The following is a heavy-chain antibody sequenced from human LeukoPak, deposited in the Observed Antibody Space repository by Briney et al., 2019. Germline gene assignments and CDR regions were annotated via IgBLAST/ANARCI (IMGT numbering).Heavy chain of an antibody. J-gene: IGHJ4*02. Sequence: GGSLRLSCAASGFIFSSYGMHWVRQAPGKGLEWVAVISYDGSNKYYADSVKGRFTISRDNSKNTLYLQMNSLRAEDTAVYYCAASRRYSPYYFDYWGQGTLVTVSS. V-gene: IGHV3-30*03. CDR3: AASRRYSPYYFDY. CDR2: ISYDGSNK. D-gene: IGHD5-18*01. CDR1: GFIFSSYG.